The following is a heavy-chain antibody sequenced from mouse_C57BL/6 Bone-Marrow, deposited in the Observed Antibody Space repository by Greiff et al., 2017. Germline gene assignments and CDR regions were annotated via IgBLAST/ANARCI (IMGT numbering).Heavy chain of an antibody. Sequence: QVHVKQSGAELVRPGASVKLSCKASGYTFTDYYINWVKQRPGQGLEWIARIYPGSGNTYYNEKFKGKATLTAEKSSSTAYMQLSSLTSEDSAVYFCARRESLNLLAGFDYWGQGTTLTVSS. CDR1: GYTFTDYY. CDR3: ARRESLNLLAGFDY. CDR2: IYPGSGNT. V-gene: IGHV1-76*01. J-gene: IGHJ2*01. D-gene: IGHD1-1*01.